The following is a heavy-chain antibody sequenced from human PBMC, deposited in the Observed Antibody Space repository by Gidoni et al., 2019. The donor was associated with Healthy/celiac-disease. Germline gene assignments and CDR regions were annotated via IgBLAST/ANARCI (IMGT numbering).Heavy chain of an antibody. CDR3: ARDHSGIVGATGFLPLDY. Sequence: PIFGTANYAQKFQGRVTITADESTSTAYMELSSLRSEDTAVYYCARDHSGIVGATGFLPLDYWGQGTLVTVSS. CDR2: PIFGTA. D-gene: IGHD1-26*01. J-gene: IGHJ4*02. V-gene: IGHV1-69*01.